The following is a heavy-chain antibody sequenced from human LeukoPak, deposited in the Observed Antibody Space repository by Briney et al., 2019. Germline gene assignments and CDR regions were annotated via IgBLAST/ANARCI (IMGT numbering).Heavy chain of an antibody. CDR1: GFPFSSYW. J-gene: IGHJ4*02. V-gene: IGHV3-30*18. D-gene: IGHD6-19*01. Sequence: GGSLRLSCVASGFPFSSYWMTWVRQAPGKGLEWVAVISYDGSNKYYADSVKGRFTISRDNSKNTLYLQMNSLRAEDTAVYYCAKDSRYSSGWYPDPDYWGQGALVTVSS. CDR3: AKDSRYSSGWYPDPDY. CDR2: ISYDGSNK.